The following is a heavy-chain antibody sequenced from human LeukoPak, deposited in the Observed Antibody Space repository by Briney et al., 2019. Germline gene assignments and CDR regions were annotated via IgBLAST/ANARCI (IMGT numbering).Heavy chain of an antibody. CDR3: VPDSKEIPPAMDY. J-gene: IGHJ4*02. V-gene: IGHV3-23*01. Sequence: GGCLRLSCAASGFTFSSYAMSWVRQAPGKGLEWVSGITESGGSTSKADSVKGRFTISRDNSKDTLYLQMNSLRAEDTAIYYCVPDSKEIPPAMDYWGQGTLVTVSS. CDR1: GFTFSSYA. CDR2: ITESGGST. D-gene: IGHD2-2*01.